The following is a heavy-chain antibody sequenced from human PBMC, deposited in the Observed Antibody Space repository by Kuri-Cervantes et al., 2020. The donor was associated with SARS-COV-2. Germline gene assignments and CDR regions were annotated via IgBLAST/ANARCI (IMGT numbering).Heavy chain of an antibody. CDR3: AQTIPARRRSPGDFYLYYMDV. CDR2: TIPVFGTT. Sequence: SVKVSCKASGGTFSNFAISWVRQAPGQGLEWMGGTIPVFGTTNNAQRLQGRVTISADEARSTVYMELSSLTFEDTAIYYCAQTIPARRRSPGDFYLYYMDVWGKGTSVTVSS. J-gene: IGHJ6*03. V-gene: IGHV1-69*13. CDR1: GGTFSNFA. D-gene: IGHD6-6*01.